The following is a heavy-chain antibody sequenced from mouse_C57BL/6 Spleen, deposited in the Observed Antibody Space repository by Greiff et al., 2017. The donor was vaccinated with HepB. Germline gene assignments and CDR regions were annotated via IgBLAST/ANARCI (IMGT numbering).Heavy chain of an antibody. V-gene: IGHV2-2*01. CDR1: GFSLTSYG. CDR3: ARSYYGSSGDAMDY. J-gene: IGHJ4*01. CDR2: IWSGGST. Sequence: VQLQQSGPGLVQPSQSLSITCTVSGFSLTSYGVHWVRQSPGKGLEWLGVIWSGGSTNYNAAFISRLSISKDNSKSQVFFKMNSLQADDTAIYYCARSYYGSSGDAMDYWGQGTSVTVSS. D-gene: IGHD1-1*01.